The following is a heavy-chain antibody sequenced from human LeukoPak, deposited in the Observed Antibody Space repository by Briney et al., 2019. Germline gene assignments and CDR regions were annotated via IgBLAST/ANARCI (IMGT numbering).Heavy chain of an antibody. Sequence: GGSLRLSCAASGFTFSSYAMHWVRQAPGKGLGWVAVVSYDGSNKYYADSVKGRFTISRDNSKNTLYLQMNSLRAEDTAVYYCARDSLPYCSSTSCQFFDYWGQGTLVTVSS. CDR3: ARDSLPYCSSTSCQFFDY. CDR1: GFTFSSYA. D-gene: IGHD2-2*01. J-gene: IGHJ4*02. V-gene: IGHV3-30*04. CDR2: VSYDGSNK.